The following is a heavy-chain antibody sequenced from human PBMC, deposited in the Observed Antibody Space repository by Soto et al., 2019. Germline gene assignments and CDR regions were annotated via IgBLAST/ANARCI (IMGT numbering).Heavy chain of an antibody. D-gene: IGHD3-10*01. CDR3: ARVRFGEWGYAMDV. Sequence: QVQLVESGGGLVKPGGSLRLSCAASGLTFSDCYMNWIRQAQGRGLGWVSYISSSGSSINYAGSVKGRFTISRDNAKNSLYLQMNSLRAEDTAMYYCARVRFGEWGYAMDVWGQGTTVTVSS. J-gene: IGHJ6*02. CDR2: ISSSGSSI. V-gene: IGHV3-11*01. CDR1: GLTFSDCY.